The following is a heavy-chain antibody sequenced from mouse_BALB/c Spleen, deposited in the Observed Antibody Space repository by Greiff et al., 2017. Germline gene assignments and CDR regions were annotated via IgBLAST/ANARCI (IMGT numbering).Heavy chain of an antibody. CDR2: ISSGGSYT. CDR1: GFTFSSYA. V-gene: IGHV5-9-3*01. Sequence: EVQVVESGGGLVKPGGSLKLSCAASGFTFSSYAMSWVRQTPEKRLEWVATISSGGSYTYYPDSVKGRFTISRDNAKNTLYLQMSSLRSEDTAMYYCARRGLLRDAMDYWGQGTSVTVSS. CDR3: ARRGLLRDAMDY. D-gene: IGHD2-3*01. J-gene: IGHJ4*01.